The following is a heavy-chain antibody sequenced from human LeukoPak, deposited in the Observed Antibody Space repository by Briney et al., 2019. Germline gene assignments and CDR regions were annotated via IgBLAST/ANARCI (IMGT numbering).Heavy chain of an antibody. CDR3: ARLLHYESSAYRPVAC. Sequence: QPGGSLRLSCAASGFTFSSHSMSWVRQAPGKGLEWVANVKEDGSEENYVDSVKGRFTISRDNAINSLYLQMNSLRAEDTAVYFCARLLHYESSAYRPVACWGQGTLVSVSS. CDR1: GFTFSSHS. J-gene: IGHJ4*02. CDR2: VKEDGSEE. D-gene: IGHD3-22*01. V-gene: IGHV3-7*01.